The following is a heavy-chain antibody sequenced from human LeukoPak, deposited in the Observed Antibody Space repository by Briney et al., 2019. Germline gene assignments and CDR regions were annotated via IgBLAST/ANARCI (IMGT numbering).Heavy chain of an antibody. CDR3: AKGRARIAAASDY. Sequence: GGAPRVSCAASGFTFSSFAMSWVRQAPGKGLGWVSVISGSGGNTYYADSVKGRFTISRHNSKNTLYLQMNSLRAEDTAVYYCAKGRARIAAASDYWGQGTLVTVSS. CDR1: GFTFSSFA. V-gene: IGHV3-23*01. J-gene: IGHJ4*02. D-gene: IGHD6-13*01. CDR2: ISGSGGNT.